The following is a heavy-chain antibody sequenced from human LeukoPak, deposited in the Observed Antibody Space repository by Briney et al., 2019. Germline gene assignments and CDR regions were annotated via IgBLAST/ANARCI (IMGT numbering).Heavy chain of an antibody. V-gene: IGHV3-21*01. CDR3: ARVAAARPGYYYYYYMDV. Sequence: PGGSLRLSCAASGFTFSSYSMNWVRQAPGKGLEWVSSISSSSSYIYYADSVKGRFTISRDNAKNSLYLQMNSLRAEDTAVYYCARVAAARPGYYYYYYMDVWGKGTTVTVSS. J-gene: IGHJ6*03. CDR2: ISSSSSYI. CDR1: GFTFSSYS. D-gene: IGHD6-6*01.